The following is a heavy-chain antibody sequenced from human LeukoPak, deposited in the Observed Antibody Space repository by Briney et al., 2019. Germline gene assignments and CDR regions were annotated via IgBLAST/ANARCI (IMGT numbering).Heavy chain of an antibody. CDR2: ILYSGTT. CDR1: GGSISGSSSY. CDR3: ARHSDRLRFATDV. Sequence: SETLSLTCTVSGGSISGSSSYWGWIRQPPGEGLEWIGNILYSGTTYYNPSLKSRVTISVDTSKNLFSMKLSSVTAADTAVYYCARHSDRLRFATDVWAKGPRSPSP. D-gene: IGHD1-26*01. V-gene: IGHV4-39*01. J-gene: IGHJ6*02.